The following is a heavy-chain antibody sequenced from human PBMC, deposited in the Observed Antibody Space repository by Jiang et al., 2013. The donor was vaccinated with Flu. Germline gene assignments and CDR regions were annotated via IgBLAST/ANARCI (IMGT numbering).Heavy chain of an antibody. CDR2: IVVGSGNT. CDR3: AAPKYYYDSSGYYYEGPPSYWYFDL. J-gene: IGHJ2*01. D-gene: IGHD3-22*01. CDR1: GFTFTSSA. Sequence: SGAEVKKPGTSVKVSCKASGFTFTSSAVQWVRQARGQRLEWIGWIVVGSGNTNYAQKFQERVTITRDMSTSTAYMELSSLRSEDTAVYYCAAPKYYYDSSGYYYEGPPSYWYFDLWGRGTLVTVSS. V-gene: IGHV1-58*01.